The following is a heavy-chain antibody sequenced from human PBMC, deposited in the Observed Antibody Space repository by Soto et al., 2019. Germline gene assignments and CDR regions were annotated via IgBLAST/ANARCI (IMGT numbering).Heavy chain of an antibody. Sequence: GESLKISCMGSGYSFTSYWIGWVRQMPGKGLECMGIIYPGDSDTRYSPSFQGQVTISADKSIRTTYLQWSSLKASDTAMYYCARKRVMITFGLAKNEHDAFDIWGQGTMVTVSS. CDR2: IYPGDSDT. J-gene: IGHJ3*02. V-gene: IGHV5-51*01. D-gene: IGHD3-16*01. CDR3: ARKRVMITFGLAKNEHDAFDI. CDR1: GYSFTSYW.